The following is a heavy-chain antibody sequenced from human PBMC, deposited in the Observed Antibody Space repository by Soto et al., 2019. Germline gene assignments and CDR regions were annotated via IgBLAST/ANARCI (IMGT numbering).Heavy chain of an antibody. V-gene: IGHV4-30-2*01. CDR2: IYHSGST. Sequence: SETLSLTCAVSGGSISSGGYSWSWIRQPPGKGLEWIGYIYHSGSTYYNPSLKSRVTISVDRSKNQFSLKLSSVTAADTAVYYCARVLTRAARPVSWFDPWGQGTLVTVSS. D-gene: IGHD6-6*01. J-gene: IGHJ5*02. CDR1: GGSISSGGYS. CDR3: ARVLTRAARPVSWFDP.